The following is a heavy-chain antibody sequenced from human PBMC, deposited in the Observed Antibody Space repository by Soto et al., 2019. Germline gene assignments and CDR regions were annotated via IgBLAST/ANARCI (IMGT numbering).Heavy chain of an antibody. CDR2: IIPIFGTA. CDR1: GGTFSSYA. D-gene: IGHD3-22*01. J-gene: IGHJ4*02. Sequence: QVQLVQSGAEVKKPGSSVKVSCKASGGTFSSYAISWVRQAPGQGLEWMGGIIPIFGTANYAQKFQGRVTIAGDEPTRTAYMELSSLRSEDTAVYYCASSLARDSSGYSRFDYWGQGTLVTVSS. V-gene: IGHV1-69*12. CDR3: ASSLARDSSGYSRFDY.